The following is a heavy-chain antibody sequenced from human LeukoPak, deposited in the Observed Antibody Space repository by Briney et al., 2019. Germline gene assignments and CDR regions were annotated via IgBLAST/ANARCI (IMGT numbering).Heavy chain of an antibody. J-gene: IGHJ4*02. CDR3: AKDRGRVAAEYYFDY. CDR1: GFTFSSYA. V-gene: IGHV3-33*06. D-gene: IGHD6-13*01. Sequence: GRSLRLSCAASGFTFSSYAMHWVRQAPGKGLEWVAVIWYDGSNKYYADSVKGRFTISRDNSKNTLYLQMNSLRAEDTAVYYCAKDRGRVAAEYYFDYWGQGTLVTVSS. CDR2: IWYDGSNK.